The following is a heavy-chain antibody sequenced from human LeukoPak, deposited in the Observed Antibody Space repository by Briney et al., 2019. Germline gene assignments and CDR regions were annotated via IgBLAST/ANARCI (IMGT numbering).Heavy chain of an antibody. Sequence: SETLSLTCAVYGGSFSGYYWSWIRQPPGKGLEWIGYIYYSGSTNYNPSLKSRVTISVDTSKNQFSLKLSSVTAADTAVYYCASTYVDTAMVPEYYFDYWGQGTLVTVSS. CDR1: GGSFSGYY. D-gene: IGHD5-18*01. CDR3: ASTYVDTAMVPEYYFDY. V-gene: IGHV4-34*09. CDR2: IYYSGST. J-gene: IGHJ4*02.